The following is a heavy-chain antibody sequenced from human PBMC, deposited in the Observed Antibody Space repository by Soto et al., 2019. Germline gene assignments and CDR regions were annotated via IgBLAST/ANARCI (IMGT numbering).Heavy chain of an antibody. CDR2: IYRYGAT. CDR1: GDSAPNGNVS. CDR3: ASGKTQYYFDL. Sequence: PXETLSLTCAVSGDSAPNGNVSWMWIRQPPGKGLEWIGYIYRYGATYLNPSLQSRGTISVDRSKSQFYLNLTSVTAADTAVYYCASGKTQYYFDLWGQGNLVTVSS. V-gene: IGHV4-30-2*01. D-gene: IGHD1-26*01. J-gene: IGHJ4*02.